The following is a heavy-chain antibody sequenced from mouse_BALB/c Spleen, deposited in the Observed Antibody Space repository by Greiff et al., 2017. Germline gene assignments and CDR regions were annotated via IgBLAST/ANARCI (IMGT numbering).Heavy chain of an antibody. CDR1: GLTLSSYT. D-gene: IGHD1-1*01. J-gene: IGHJ4*01. V-gene: IGHV5-12-2*01. Sequence: EAMWVESGGRLAQPGGSQKLFCAVCGLTLSSYTMPWVRQTPEKRLEWVAYISNGGGSTYYPDTVKGRFTISRDNAKNTLYLQMSSLKSEDTAMYYCARYYGSSDYYAMDYWGQGTSVTVSS. CDR3: ARYYGSSDYYAMDY. CDR2: ISNGGGST.